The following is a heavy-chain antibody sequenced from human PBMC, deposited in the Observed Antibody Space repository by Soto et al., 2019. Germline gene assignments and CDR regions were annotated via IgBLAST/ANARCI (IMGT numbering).Heavy chain of an antibody. D-gene: IGHD3-16*01. Sequence: EVQLVESGGGLVKPGGSLRLSCAASGFTFNTYDMNWVRQAPGKVLEWVSSITTSSAYIYYADSLNGRITISRDNAKNSLILQMNSLIAEDTAVYYCVRSGTARLLRHSWFDTWGQGTLVTVSS. J-gene: IGHJ5*02. CDR1: GFTFNTYD. CDR3: VRSGTARLLRHSWFDT. V-gene: IGHV3-21*01. CDR2: ITTSSAYI.